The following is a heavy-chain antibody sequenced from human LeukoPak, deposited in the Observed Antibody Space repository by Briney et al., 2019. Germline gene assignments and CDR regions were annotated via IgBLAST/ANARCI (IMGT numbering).Heavy chain of an antibody. J-gene: IGHJ4*02. Sequence: GESLKISCKGSGYSFTSYWIGWVRQMPGKGLEWMGIIYPGDSDTRYSPSFQGQVTISADKSISTAYLQWSSLKASDTAMYYRGRRGNSGYEYFDYWGQGTLVTVSS. CDR2: IYPGDSDT. V-gene: IGHV5-51*01. CDR3: GRRGNSGYEYFDY. CDR1: GYSFTSYW. D-gene: IGHD5-12*01.